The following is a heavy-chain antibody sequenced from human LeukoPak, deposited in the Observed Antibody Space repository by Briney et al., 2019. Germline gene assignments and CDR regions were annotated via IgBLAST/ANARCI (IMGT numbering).Heavy chain of an antibody. Sequence: PGGSLRLSCAASGFTFSSYSMNWVRQAPGKGLEWVSSISSSSSYIYYADSVKGRFTISRDNAKNSLYLQMNSLRAEDTAVYYCARVQRGGDPGGYWGQGTLVTVSS. CDR1: GFTFSSYS. CDR2: ISSSSSYI. CDR3: ARVQRGGDPGGY. D-gene: IGHD2-21*02. J-gene: IGHJ4*02. V-gene: IGHV3-21*01.